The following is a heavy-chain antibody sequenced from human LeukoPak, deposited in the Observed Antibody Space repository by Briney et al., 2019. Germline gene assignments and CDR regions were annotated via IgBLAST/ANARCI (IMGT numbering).Heavy chain of an antibody. Sequence: GGSLRLSCAASGFTFSSYGMHWVRQAPGKGLEWVAVIWYDGSNKYYADSVKGRFTISRDNSKNTLSLQMNSLRAEDTAVYYCARGYYDSSGYYRLISAGMVVWGQGTTVTVS. D-gene: IGHD3-22*01. CDR2: IWYDGSNK. V-gene: IGHV3-33*01. CDR3: ARGYYDSSGYYRLISAGMVV. J-gene: IGHJ6*02. CDR1: GFTFSSYG.